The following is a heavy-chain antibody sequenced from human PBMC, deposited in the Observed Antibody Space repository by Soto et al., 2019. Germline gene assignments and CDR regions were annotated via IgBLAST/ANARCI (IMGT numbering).Heavy chain of an antibody. V-gene: IGHV4-31*03. CDR3: ARDNASGDYVWGSYRPYGMDV. Sequence: SETLSLTCTVSGGSISSGGYYWSWIRQHPGKGLEWIGYIYYSGSTYYNPPLKSRVTISVDTSKNQFSLKLSSVTAADTAVYYCARDNASGDYVWGSYRPYGMDVWGQGTTVTVSS. CDR2: IYYSGST. D-gene: IGHD3-16*02. J-gene: IGHJ6*02. CDR1: GGSISSGGYY.